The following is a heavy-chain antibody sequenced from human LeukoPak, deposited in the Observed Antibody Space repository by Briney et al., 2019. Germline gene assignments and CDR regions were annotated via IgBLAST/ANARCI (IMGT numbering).Heavy chain of an antibody. D-gene: IGHD3-10*02. Sequence: GGALGLSFAASGFPFSNYWIPWVRPGPGKGLGWVSRINNDGSETIYADAVKGRFTISRDNAKNSLYLQMNSLRAEDTAVYYCAELGITMIGGVWGKGTTVTISS. J-gene: IGHJ6*04. CDR3: AELGITMIGGV. CDR1: GFPFSNYW. V-gene: IGHV3-74*01. CDR2: INNDGSET.